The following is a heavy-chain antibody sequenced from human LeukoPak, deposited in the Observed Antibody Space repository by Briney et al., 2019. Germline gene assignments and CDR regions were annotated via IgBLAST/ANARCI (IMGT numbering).Heavy chain of an antibody. CDR1: GGSFSGYY. CDR3: ARKYDCSGYYYFPFDY. Sequence: SETLSLTCAVYGGSFSGYYWSWIRQPPGKGLEWIGEINHSGSTNYNPSLKSRVTISVDTSKNQFSLKLSSVTAADTAVYYCARKYDCSGYYYFPFDYWGQGTLVTVSS. V-gene: IGHV4-34*01. J-gene: IGHJ4*02. D-gene: IGHD3-22*01. CDR2: INHSGST.